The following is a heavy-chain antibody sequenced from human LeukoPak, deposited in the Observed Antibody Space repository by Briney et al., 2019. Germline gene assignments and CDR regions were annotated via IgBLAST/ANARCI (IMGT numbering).Heavy chain of an antibody. Sequence: GRSLRLSCAASGFTFSSYGMHWVRQAPGKGLEWVAVISYDGSNKYYADSVKGRFTVSRDNSKNTLYLQMNSLRAEDTAVYYCAKELSGSSGTNGAFDIWGQGTMVTVSS. CDR2: ISYDGSNK. CDR3: AKELSGSSGTNGAFDI. D-gene: IGHD2-2*01. J-gene: IGHJ3*02. CDR1: GFTFSSYG. V-gene: IGHV3-30*18.